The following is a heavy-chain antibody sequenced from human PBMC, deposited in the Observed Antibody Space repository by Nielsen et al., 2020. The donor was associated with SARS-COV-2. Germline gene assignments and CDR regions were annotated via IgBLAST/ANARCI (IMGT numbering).Heavy chain of an antibody. J-gene: IGHJ4*02. D-gene: IGHD4-17*01. Sequence: GESLKISCAASGFTFDNYAMTWVRQAPGKGLEWVSVIKRSGGSTYYADSVKGRFTISRDNSRNTLYLQINSLRAEDTAMYYCAKNPSRRDYGADYWGQGTLVTVSS. CDR3: AKNPSRRDYGADY. CDR1: GFTFDNYA. CDR2: IKRSGGST. V-gene: IGHV3-23*01.